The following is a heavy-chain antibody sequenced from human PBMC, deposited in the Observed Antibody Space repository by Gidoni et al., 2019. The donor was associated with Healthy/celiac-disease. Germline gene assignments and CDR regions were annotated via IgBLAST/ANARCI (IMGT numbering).Heavy chain of an antibody. CDR3: ASSRGVIITDAFDI. Sequence: QVQLQESGPGLVKPSQTLSLTCPVSGRSISSGGYYWSWIRQHPGKGLEWIVYIYYSGRTYYNPSLKSRVTISVDTSKNQFSLKLSSVTAADTAVYYCASSRGVIITDAFDIWGQGTMVTVSS. V-gene: IGHV4-31*03. CDR1: GRSISSGGYY. D-gene: IGHD3-10*01. CDR2: IYYSGRT. J-gene: IGHJ3*02.